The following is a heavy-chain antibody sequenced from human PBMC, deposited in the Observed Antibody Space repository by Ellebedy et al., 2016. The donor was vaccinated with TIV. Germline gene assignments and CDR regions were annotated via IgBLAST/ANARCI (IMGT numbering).Heavy chain of an antibody. V-gene: IGHV1-69*04. CDR3: ARVGVDYNWFDP. Sequence: SVKVSCXASGGTFSSYAISWVRQAPGQGLEWMGRIIPILGIANYAQKFQGRVTITADKSTSTAYMELSSLRSDDTAVYYCARVGVDYNWFDPWGQGTLVTVSS. CDR2: IIPILGIA. J-gene: IGHJ5*02. CDR1: GGTFSSYA. D-gene: IGHD3-3*01.